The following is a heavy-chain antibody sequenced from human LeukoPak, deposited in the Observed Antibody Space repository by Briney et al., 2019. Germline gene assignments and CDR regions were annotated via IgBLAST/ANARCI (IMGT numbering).Heavy chain of an antibody. CDR1: GFTFSSYA. D-gene: IGHD3-22*01. CDR2: ISGSGGST. J-gene: IGHJ5*02. Sequence: GGSLRLSCAASGFTFSSYAMSWVRQAPGKGLEWVSAISGSGGSTYYADSVKGRFTISRDNSKNTLYLKMNSLRAEDTAVYYCAKTLSYYDSSGYYYTWGQGTLVTVSS. CDR3: AKTLSYYDSSGYYYT. V-gene: IGHV3-23*01.